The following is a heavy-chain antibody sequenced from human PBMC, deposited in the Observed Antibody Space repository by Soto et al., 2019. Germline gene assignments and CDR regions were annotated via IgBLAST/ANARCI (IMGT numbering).Heavy chain of an antibody. D-gene: IGHD6-19*01. J-gene: IGHJ6*02. CDR3: AKDKTGGYSSGWFHYSYGMDV. V-gene: IGHV3-23*01. Sequence: EVQLLESGGGLVQPGGCLTLSCAASEFTFSTYAMTWVRLVPGKGLEWVSGISGSGGATYYTDSVKGRFTISRDNARNTLYLQMTSLRAEDTGIYYCAKDKTGGYSSGWFHYSYGMDVWGQGTTVTVSS. CDR2: ISGSGGAT. CDR1: EFTFSTYA.